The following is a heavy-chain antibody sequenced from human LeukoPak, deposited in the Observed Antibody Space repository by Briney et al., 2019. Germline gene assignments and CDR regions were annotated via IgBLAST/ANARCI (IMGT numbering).Heavy chain of an antibody. J-gene: IGHJ4*02. CDR1: GFTFSSYS. CDR3: ARRSGIAVAGAFDY. V-gene: IGHV3-21*04. Sequence: PGGSLRLSCAASGFTFSSYSMNWVRQAPGKGLQWVSSISTGSSYIYYADSVKGRFTISRDNAKNSLYLQMNSLRAEDTAVYYCARRSGIAVAGAFDYWGQGTLVTVSS. CDR2: ISTGSSYI. D-gene: IGHD6-19*01.